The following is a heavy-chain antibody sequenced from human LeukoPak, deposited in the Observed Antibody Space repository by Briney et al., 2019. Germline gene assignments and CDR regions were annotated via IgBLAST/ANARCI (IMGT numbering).Heavy chain of an antibody. CDR3: ARGGGESGSYFDY. V-gene: IGHV3-48*01. CDR1: GFTFSSYS. J-gene: IGHJ4*02. CDR2: FSSSSRNK. D-gene: IGHD1-26*01. Sequence: GGSLRLSCAASGFTFSSYSMSWVRQAPGKGLEWVSYFSSSSRNKLYADSVKGRFIISRDNAKNSLYLQMSSLRVEDTAVYYCARGGGESGSYFDYWGQGTLVTVSS.